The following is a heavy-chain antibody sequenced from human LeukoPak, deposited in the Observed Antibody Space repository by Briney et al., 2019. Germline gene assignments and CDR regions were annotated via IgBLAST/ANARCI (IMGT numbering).Heavy chain of an antibody. CDR3: AREGPDDAFDI. V-gene: IGHV4-59*01. Sequence: PSETLSLTCTVSGGSISSYYWSWIRQPPGKGLEWIGYIYYSGSTNYNPSLRSRGTISVDTSKNQFSLKLSSVTAADTAVYYCAREGPDDAFDIWGQGTMVTVSS. CDR1: GGSISSYY. J-gene: IGHJ3*02. CDR2: IYYSGST.